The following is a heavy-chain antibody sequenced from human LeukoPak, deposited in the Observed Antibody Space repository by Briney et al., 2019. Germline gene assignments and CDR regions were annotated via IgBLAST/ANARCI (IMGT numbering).Heavy chain of an antibody. Sequence: ASVKVSCKASGYTFTRYDINWVRQAPGQGLEWMGIINPSGGSTSYAQKFQGRVTMTRDTSTSTVYMELSSLRSEDTAVYYCARGSYIVATTGLDYWGQGTLVTVSS. V-gene: IGHV1-46*01. CDR2: INPSGGST. D-gene: IGHD5-12*01. CDR3: ARGSYIVATTGLDY. CDR1: GYTFTRYD. J-gene: IGHJ4*02.